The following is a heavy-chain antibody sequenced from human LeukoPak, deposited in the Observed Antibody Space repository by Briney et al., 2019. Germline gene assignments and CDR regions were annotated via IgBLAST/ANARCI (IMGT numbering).Heavy chain of an antibody. V-gene: IGHV3-21*01. CDR3: ARDLAYYGSGSLADY. Sequence: GGSLRLSCAASGFTFSSYSMNWVRQAPGKGLEWVSSISSSSYIYYADSVKGRFTISRDNAKNSLYLQMNSLRAEDTAVYYCARDLAYYGSGSLADYWGQGTLVTVSS. D-gene: IGHD3-10*01. CDR2: ISSSSYI. J-gene: IGHJ4*02. CDR1: GFTFSSYS.